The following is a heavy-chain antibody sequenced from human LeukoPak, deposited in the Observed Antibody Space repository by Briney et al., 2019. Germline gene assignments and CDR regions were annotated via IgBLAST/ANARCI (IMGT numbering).Heavy chain of an antibody. CDR1: GFTFSSYT. D-gene: IGHD2-15*01. V-gene: IGHV3-48*04. CDR2: TSSSGSTI. Sequence: PGGSLRLSCAASGFTFSSYTMNWVRQAPGKGLEWVSYTSSSGSTIYYADSVKGRFTISRDNAKKSLYLQMNSLRAEDTAVYYCARVPTVGSGGYQFDYWGQGTLVTVSS. CDR3: ARVPTVGSGGYQFDY. J-gene: IGHJ4*02.